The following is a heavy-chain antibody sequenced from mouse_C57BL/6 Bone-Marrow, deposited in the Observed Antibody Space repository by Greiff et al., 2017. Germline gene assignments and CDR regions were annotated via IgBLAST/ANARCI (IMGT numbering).Heavy chain of an antibody. D-gene: IGHD2-5*01. V-gene: IGHV1-81*01. CDR3: ARYPYYSNSDYFDY. CDR2: IYPRSGNT. Sequence: QVQLKQSGAELARPGASVKLSCKASGYTFTSYGISWVKQRTGQGLEWIGEIYPRSGNTYYNEKFKGKATLTADKSSSTAYMELRILTSEDSAVYFCARYPYYSNSDYFDYWGQGTTLTVSS. CDR1: GYTFTSYG. J-gene: IGHJ2*01.